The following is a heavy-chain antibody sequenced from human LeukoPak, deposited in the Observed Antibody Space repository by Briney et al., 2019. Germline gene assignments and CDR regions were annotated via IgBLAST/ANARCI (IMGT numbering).Heavy chain of an antibody. D-gene: IGHD3-3*01. J-gene: IGHJ5*02. CDR1: GGTFSSYA. V-gene: IGHV1-69*13. Sequence: ASVKVSCKASGGTFSSYAISWVRQAPGQGLEWMGGIIPIFGTANYAQKFQGRVTITADESTSTAYMELSSLRSEDTAVYYCAREGVTIFGVVRTQTTKSPPRLDPWGQGTLVTVSS. CDR3: AREGVTIFGVVRTQTTKSPPRLDP. CDR2: IIPIFGTA.